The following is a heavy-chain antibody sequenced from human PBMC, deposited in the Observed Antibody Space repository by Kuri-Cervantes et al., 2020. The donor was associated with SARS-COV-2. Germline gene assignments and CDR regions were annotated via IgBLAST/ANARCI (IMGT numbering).Heavy chain of an antibody. CDR2: IHYSGTT. V-gene: IGHV4-59*01. D-gene: IGHD3-22*01. CDR3: ARGSYDSSGYYFEDY. CDR1: GGSISSYY. Sequence: GSLRFSCTVSGGSISSYYWSWIRQPPGKGLEWMGYIHYSGTTTYSPSLKSRLTISVDTPKNQFSLKVTSVTAADTAVYYCARGSYDSSGYYFEDYWGQGTLVTVSS. J-gene: IGHJ4*02.